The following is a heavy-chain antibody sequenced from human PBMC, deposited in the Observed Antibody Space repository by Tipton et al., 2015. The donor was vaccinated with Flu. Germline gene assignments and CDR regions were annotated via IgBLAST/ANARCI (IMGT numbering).Heavy chain of an antibody. V-gene: IGHV4-34*01. Sequence: TLSLTCTVSGGSFSGYYWSWIRQPPGKGLEWIGEINHSGSTNYNPSLKSRVTISVDTSKNQFSLKLSSVTAADTAVYYCARNSWNYYYYYMDVWGKGTTVTVSS. CDR2: INHSGST. CDR1: GGSFSGYY. CDR3: ARNSWNYYYYYMDV. D-gene: IGHD4-23*01. J-gene: IGHJ6*03.